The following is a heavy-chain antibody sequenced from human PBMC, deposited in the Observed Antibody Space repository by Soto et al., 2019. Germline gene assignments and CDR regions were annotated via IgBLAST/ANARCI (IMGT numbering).Heavy chain of an antibody. V-gene: IGHV2-5*02. CDR2: IYWDDDK. D-gene: IGHD1-7*01. Sequence: SGPTLVKPTQTLTLTCTFSGFSLTTSGVGVGWIRQPPGKALESLALIYWDDDKRYSPSLKSRLTITKDTSKNQVVLTMTNVDPVDTATYYCAHRPSTTLSWNYDYWGQGTLVTVSS. J-gene: IGHJ4*02. CDR3: AHRPSTTLSWNYDY. CDR1: GFSLTTSGVG.